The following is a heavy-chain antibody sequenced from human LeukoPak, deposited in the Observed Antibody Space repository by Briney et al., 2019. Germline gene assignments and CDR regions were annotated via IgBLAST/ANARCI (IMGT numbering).Heavy chain of an antibody. Sequence: ASVKVSCKASGYSFTNNYIHWVRQAPGQGLEWMGIINPSGGSTSYAQKFQGRVTMTRDTSTSTVYMELSSLRSEDTAVYYCARGYDSSGYYSLYYYYYGMDVWGQGTTVTVSS. J-gene: IGHJ6*02. CDR2: INPSGGST. V-gene: IGHV1-46*01. D-gene: IGHD3-22*01. CDR3: ARGYDSSGYYSLYYYYYGMDV. CDR1: GYSFTNNY.